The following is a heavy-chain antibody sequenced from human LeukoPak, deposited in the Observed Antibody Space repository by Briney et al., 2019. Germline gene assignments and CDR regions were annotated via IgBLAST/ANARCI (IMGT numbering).Heavy chain of an antibody. Sequence: PSETLSLTCAVYGGSFSGYYWSWIRQPPGKGLEWIGEINHSGSTNYNPSLKSRVTISVDTSKNQFSLKLSSVTAADTAVYYCARHPVLRFPEHGFDPWGQGILVTVSS. V-gene: IGHV4-34*01. J-gene: IGHJ5*02. CDR1: GGSFSGYY. CDR2: INHSGST. CDR3: ARHPVLRFPEHGFDP. D-gene: IGHD3-16*01.